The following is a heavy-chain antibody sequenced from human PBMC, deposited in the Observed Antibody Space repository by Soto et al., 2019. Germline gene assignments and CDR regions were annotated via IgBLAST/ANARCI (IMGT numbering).Heavy chain of an antibody. Sequence: EVQLEESGGALVQPGGSLRLSCAASGFTFKTYNMNWVRQAPGKGLEWVSYIGTSGTPVYYADSVKGRFTISRDNAKNSLFLQKHSLRGEDTALNFVSSYASTDVSGWYYLDYWGQGTLVTVSS. CDR3: SSYASTDVSGWYYLDY. CDR2: IGTSGTPV. D-gene: IGHD6-19*01. CDR1: GFTFKTYN. J-gene: IGHJ4*02. V-gene: IGHV3-48*01.